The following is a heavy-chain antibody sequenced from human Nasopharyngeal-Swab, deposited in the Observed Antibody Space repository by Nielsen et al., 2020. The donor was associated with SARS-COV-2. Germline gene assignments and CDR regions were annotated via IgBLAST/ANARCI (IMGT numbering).Heavy chain of an antibody. CDR1: GGSISSGGYY. CDR2: IYYSGST. Sequence: SETLSLTCTVSGGSISSGGYYWSWIRQHPGKGLEWIGYIYYSGSTYYNPSLKSRVTISVDTSKNQFSLKPSSVTAADTAVYYCARANGVRGVIVDYYYYMDVWGKGTTVTVSS. J-gene: IGHJ6*03. D-gene: IGHD3-10*01. V-gene: IGHV4-31*03. CDR3: ARANGVRGVIVDYYYYMDV.